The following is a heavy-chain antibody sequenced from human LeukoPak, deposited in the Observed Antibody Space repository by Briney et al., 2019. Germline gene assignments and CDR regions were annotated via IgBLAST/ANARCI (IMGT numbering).Heavy chain of an antibody. J-gene: IGHJ4*02. Sequence: PSETLSLTCTVSASSITSTYYWAWFRPPPGKGLEWIATVFRLQTVRTFNNPSLESRVTMSLDPSQNQFSLNLTSVTAADTALYFCARVLHAPYLIDSWGQGTLVTVSS. CDR1: ASSITSTYY. CDR2: VFRLQTVRT. D-gene: IGHD2-8*01. CDR3: ARVLHAPYLIDS. V-gene: IGHV4-38-2*02.